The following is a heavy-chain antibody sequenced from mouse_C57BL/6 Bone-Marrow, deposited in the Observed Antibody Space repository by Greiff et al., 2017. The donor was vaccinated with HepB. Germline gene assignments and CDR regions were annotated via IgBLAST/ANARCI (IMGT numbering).Heavy chain of an antibody. D-gene: IGHD2-4*01. Sequence: VQLQQSGTVLARPGASVNMSCKTSGYTFTSYWMHWVKQRPGQGLVWIGAIYPGNSDTSYNQKFKGKAKLAAVTSASTAYMVLSSLTDEDSAVYYCTRNLYYDYDDWFAYWGQGTLVTVST. CDR1: GYTFTSYW. V-gene: IGHV1-5*01. J-gene: IGHJ3*01. CDR2: IYPGNSDT. CDR3: TRNLYYDYDDWFAY.